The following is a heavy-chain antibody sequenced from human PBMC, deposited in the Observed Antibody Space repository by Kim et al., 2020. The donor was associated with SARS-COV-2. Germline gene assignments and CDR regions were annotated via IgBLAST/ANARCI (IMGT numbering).Heavy chain of an antibody. CDR2: VTDNGGTT. V-gene: IGHV3-23*01. Sequence: GGSLRLSCAVSGFIFSNYAMSWVRQAPGKGLEWVSAVTDNGGTTYYADSVKGRFTISRDNSKNTLYLQMNSLRAGDTAVYYCWKDRQSVGTIYVECDYWGQGTLVTVSS. CDR1: GFIFSNYA. D-gene: IGHD5-12*01. CDR3: WKDRQSVGTIYVECDY. J-gene: IGHJ4*02.